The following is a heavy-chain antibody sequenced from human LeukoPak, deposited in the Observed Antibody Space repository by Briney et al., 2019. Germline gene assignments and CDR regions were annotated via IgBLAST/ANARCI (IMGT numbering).Heavy chain of an antibody. V-gene: IGHV4-34*01. Sequence: PSETLSLPCAVYGVSFSGYYWSWIRQPPGKGLEWIGEINHSGSTNYNPPLKSRVTNSVDTSKNQFSLKLSSVTAADTAVYYCARAAPMYSSSWSLDYWGQGTLGTVSS. CDR2: INHSGST. CDR3: ARAAPMYSSSWSLDY. J-gene: IGHJ4*02. CDR1: GVSFSGYY. D-gene: IGHD6-13*01.